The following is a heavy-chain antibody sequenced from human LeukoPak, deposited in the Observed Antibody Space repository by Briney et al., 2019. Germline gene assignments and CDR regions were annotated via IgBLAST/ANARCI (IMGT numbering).Heavy chain of an antibody. CDR1: GGSISRSNW. J-gene: IGHJ4*02. V-gene: IGHV4-4*02. Sequence: PSGTLSLTCTVSGGSISRSNWWSWVRQPPGKELEWIGEIHDTGSTNYNPPLKSRVTMSLDKSKNQFSLNLNSVTAADTAVYYCATYYDILSGYTFDYWGQGTLVAVSS. D-gene: IGHD3-9*01. CDR3: ATYYDILSGYTFDY. CDR2: IHDTGST.